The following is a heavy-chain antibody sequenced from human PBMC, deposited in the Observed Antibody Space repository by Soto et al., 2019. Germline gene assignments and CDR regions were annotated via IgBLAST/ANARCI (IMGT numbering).Heavy chain of an antibody. Sequence: ASVKVSCKASGGTFSSYAISWVRQAPGQGLEWMGIINPSGGSTSYAQKFQGRVTMTRDTSTSTVYMELSSLRSEDTAVYYCARDSGYHYYMDVWGKGTTVTVSS. J-gene: IGHJ6*03. CDR2: INPSGGST. D-gene: IGHD1-26*01. V-gene: IGHV1-46*03. CDR1: GGTFSSYA. CDR3: ARDSGYHYYMDV.